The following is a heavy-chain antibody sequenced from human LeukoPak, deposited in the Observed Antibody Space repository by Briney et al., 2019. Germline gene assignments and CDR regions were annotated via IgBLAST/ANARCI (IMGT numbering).Heavy chain of an antibody. J-gene: IGHJ4*02. Sequence: PGGSLRLSCAASGFTFDDYAMHWVRQAPGKGLEWVSGISWNSGSIGYADSVKGRFTISRDNAKNSLYLQMNSLRAEDMALYYCAKGKYDFWSGNFFDYWGQGTLVTVSS. D-gene: IGHD3-3*01. V-gene: IGHV3-9*03. CDR1: GFTFDDYA. CDR3: AKGKYDFWSGNFFDY. CDR2: ISWNSGSI.